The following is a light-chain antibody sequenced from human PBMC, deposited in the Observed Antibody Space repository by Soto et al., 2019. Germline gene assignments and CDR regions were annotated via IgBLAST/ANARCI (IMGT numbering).Light chain of an antibody. CDR2: GTF. Sequence: AIQLTQSPSSLSASVGDRFSITCRASQDIKTYLAWYQQKQGKAPKLLISGTFTLQSGVPSRFNGSGSGTDFTLTISRLQPEDFATYYCQQYNSYPITFGQGTRLEIK. J-gene: IGKJ5*01. CDR1: QDIKTY. CDR3: QQYNSYPIT. V-gene: IGKV1-13*02.